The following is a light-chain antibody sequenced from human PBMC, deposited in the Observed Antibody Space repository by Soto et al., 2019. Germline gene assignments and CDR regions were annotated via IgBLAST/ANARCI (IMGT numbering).Light chain of an antibody. CDR2: KAS. J-gene: IGKJ2*01. CDR1: QFISSW. CDR3: QQYNSYST. V-gene: IGKV1-5*03. Sequence: DIQMTQSPSTLSASVGDRVTITCRPSQFISSWLAWYQQKPGKAPKLLIYKASSLESGVPSRFSGSVSGTEFTLTISSLQPDDFATYYCQQYNSYSTFGQGTKLEIK.